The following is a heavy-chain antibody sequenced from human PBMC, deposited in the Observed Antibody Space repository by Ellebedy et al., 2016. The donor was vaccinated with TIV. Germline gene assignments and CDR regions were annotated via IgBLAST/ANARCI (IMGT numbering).Heavy chain of an antibody. V-gene: IGHV1-46*01. CDR2: INPKLGST. J-gene: IGHJ5*02. CDR1: GYPFTTDF. Sequence: ASVKVSCKASGYPFTTDFLHWVRQAPGQGLEWMGIINPKLGSTTYAQEFQGRVTMTRDTSTSTVYMELTSLRSEDTAVYYCARVSGADRRFEPWGQGTLVTVSS. CDR3: ARVSGADRRFEP. D-gene: IGHD3-10*01.